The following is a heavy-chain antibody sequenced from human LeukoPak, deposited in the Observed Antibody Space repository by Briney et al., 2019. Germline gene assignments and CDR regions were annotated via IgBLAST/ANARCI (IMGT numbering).Heavy chain of an antibody. V-gene: IGHV4-34*01. Sequence: PSETLSLTCAVYGGSFSGYYWSWIRQPPGKGLEWIGEINHSGSTNYNPSLKSRVTISVDTSKNQFSLKLSSVTAADTAVYYCARAVLWYCSSTSCPYGMDVWDQGTTVTVSS. D-gene: IGHD2-2*01. J-gene: IGHJ6*02. CDR1: GGSFSGYY. CDR3: ARAVLWYCSSTSCPYGMDV. CDR2: INHSGST.